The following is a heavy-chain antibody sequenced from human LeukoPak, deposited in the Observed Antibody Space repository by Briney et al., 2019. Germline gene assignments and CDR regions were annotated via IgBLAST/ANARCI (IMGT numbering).Heavy chain of an antibody. J-gene: IGHJ4*02. Sequence: ASVKVSCKASGYTFTSYGINWVRQAPGQGLEWMGWISTYNGYTNYAQKLQGRVTMTTDTSTSTAYMELRSLRSDDTAVYYCARPRSSDYRLDYWGQGTLVTVSS. V-gene: IGHV1-18*01. CDR3: ARPRSSDYRLDY. CDR1: GYTFTSYG. CDR2: ISTYNGYT. D-gene: IGHD3-22*01.